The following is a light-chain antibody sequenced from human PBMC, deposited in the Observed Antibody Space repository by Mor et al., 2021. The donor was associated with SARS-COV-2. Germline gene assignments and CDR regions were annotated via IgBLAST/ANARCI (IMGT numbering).Light chain of an antibody. CDR2: AAS. CDR3: HQYYGVPGT. Sequence: KSGRAPKLLIYAASSLESGVPSRFSGSGSGTEFTLTITSLQAEDVAIYYCHQYYGVPGTFGQGTTVEIK. V-gene: IGKV1-5*03. J-gene: IGKJ1*01.